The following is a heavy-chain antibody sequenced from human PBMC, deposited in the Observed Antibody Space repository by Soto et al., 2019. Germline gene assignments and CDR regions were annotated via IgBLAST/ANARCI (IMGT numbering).Heavy chain of an antibody. CDR3: ARGMNYYGSGSHYDV. J-gene: IGHJ1*01. CDR1: GYTFTSYG. V-gene: IGHV1-18*04. Sequence: ASVKVSCKASGYTFTSYGISWVRQAPGQGLEWMGWISAYNGNTNYAQKLQGRVTMTTDTSTSTAYMELRSLRSDDTAVYYCARGMNYYGSGSHYDVWGQGTLVTVSS. CDR2: ISAYNGNT. D-gene: IGHD3-10*01.